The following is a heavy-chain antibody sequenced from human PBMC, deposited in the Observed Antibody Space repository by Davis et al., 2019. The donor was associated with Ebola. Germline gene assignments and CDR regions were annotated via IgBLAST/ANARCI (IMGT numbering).Heavy chain of an antibody. CDR2: IVVGSGNT. CDR3: AASAGTVGKFDY. Sequence: SVKVSCKASGYTFTSYDINWVRQATGQGLEWIGWIVVGSGNTNYAQKFQGRVTITRDMSTTTSYLDLSNLRSEDTAVYYCAASAGTVGKFDYWGQGTLVTVSS. V-gene: IGHV1-58*02. D-gene: IGHD1-14*01. J-gene: IGHJ4*01. CDR1: GYTFTSYD.